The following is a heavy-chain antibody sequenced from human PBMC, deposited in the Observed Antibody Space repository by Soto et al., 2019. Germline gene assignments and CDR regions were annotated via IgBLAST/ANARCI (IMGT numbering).Heavy chain of an antibody. Sequence: EVQLLESGGGLLQPGGPLRLSGEASGFTFSSYAMSWFRQAPGKGLEWVSAISGSGGSKYYADSVNGRFTISRDNSKNTLYLQMNSLRAEDTAVYYCAGGAHYYYYGMDVWGQGTTVTVSS. J-gene: IGHJ6*02. D-gene: IGHD3-16*01. CDR3: AGGAHYYYYGMDV. V-gene: IGHV3-23*01. CDR2: ISGSGGSK. CDR1: GFTFSSYA.